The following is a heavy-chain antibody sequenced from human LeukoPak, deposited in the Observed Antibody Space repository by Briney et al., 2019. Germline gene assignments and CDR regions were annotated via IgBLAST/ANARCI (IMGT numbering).Heavy chain of an antibody. Sequence: PGGSLRLSCAASGFTFSSYGMHWVRQAPGKGLEWVAVIWYDGSNKYYADSVKGRFTISRDNSKNTLYLQMNSLRAEDTAVYYCARDLYSSWYFDYWGQGSLVTVSS. CDR3: ARDLYSSWYFDY. V-gene: IGHV3-33*01. CDR1: GFTFSSYG. J-gene: IGHJ4*02. CDR2: IWYDGSNK. D-gene: IGHD6-13*01.